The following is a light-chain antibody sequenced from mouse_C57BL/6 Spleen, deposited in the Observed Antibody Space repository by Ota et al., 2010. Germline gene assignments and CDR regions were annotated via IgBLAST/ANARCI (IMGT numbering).Light chain of an antibody. V-gene: IGKV9-120*02. CDR3: LQYASFPYT. CDR1: QDIGSS. Sequence: DIQMPSLHPPYLPRLGERVSLTCRTSQDIGSSLSWLQQKPDGTIKRLIYATSSLDSGVPKRFSGSRSGSDYSLTISSLASEDFVDYYCLQYASFPYTFGGGTKLEIK. CDR2: ATS. J-gene: IGKJ2*01.